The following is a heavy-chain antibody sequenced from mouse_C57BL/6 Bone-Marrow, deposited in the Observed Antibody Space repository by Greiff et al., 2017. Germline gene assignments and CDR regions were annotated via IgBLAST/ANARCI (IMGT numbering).Heavy chain of an antibody. Sequence: EVQLQQSGPELVKPGASVKISCKASGYTFTDYYMNWVKQSHGKSLEWIGDINPNNGGTSYNQKFKGKATLTVDKSSSTAYMELRSLTSEDSAVYDCARERLTYYSNFDYWGQGTTLTVSS. CDR2: INPNNGGT. V-gene: IGHV1-26*01. CDR1: GYTFTDYY. D-gene: IGHD2-5*01. CDR3: ARERLTYYSNFDY. J-gene: IGHJ2*01.